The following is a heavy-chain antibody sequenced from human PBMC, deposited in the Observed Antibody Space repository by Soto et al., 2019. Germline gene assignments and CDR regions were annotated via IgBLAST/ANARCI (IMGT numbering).Heavy chain of an antibody. J-gene: IGHJ4*02. D-gene: IGHD3-10*01. Sequence: PSETLSLTCTVSGGSISSGGYYWSWIRQHPGKGLEWIGYVYYSGSTYYNPSLKSRVTISVDTSKNQFSVKLSSVTAADTAVYYCARDRSYYGSGRLDYWGQGTLVTVSS. CDR1: GGSISSGGYY. CDR2: VYYSGST. V-gene: IGHV4-31*03. CDR3: ARDRSYYGSGRLDY.